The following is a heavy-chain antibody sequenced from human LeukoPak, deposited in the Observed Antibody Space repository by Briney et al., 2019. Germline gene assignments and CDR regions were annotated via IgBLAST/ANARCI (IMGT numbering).Heavy chain of an antibody. CDR2: ISSSSSYI. D-gene: IGHD2-15*01. V-gene: IGHV3-21*01. CDR1: GFTFSSYS. Sequence: GGSLRLSCAASGFTFSSYSMSWVRQAPGKGLEWVSSISSSSSYIYYADTVKGRFTISRDNAKNSLYLQMNSLRAEDTAVYYCARDSRYCSGGSCYGMDVWGKGTTVTVSS. CDR3: ARDSRYCSGGSCYGMDV. J-gene: IGHJ6*04.